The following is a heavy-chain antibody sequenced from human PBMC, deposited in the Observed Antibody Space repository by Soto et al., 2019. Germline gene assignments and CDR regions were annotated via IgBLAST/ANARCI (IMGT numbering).Heavy chain of an antibody. CDR1: GFTFSDYY. Sequence: GGSLRLSCAASGFTFSDYYMTWIRQAPGKGLEWVSYISGSGNTIYYADSVKGRFTISRDNAKNSLYLEMNSLTAEDTGVYYCARVLKMAPIMNPSGYWGQGTLVTLSS. CDR3: ARVLKMAPIMNPSGY. V-gene: IGHV3-11*01. J-gene: IGHJ4*02. D-gene: IGHD2-8*01. CDR2: ISGSGNTI.